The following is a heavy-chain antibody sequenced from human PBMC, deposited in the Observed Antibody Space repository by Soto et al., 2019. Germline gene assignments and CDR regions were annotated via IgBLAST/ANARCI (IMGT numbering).Heavy chain of an antibody. CDR3: ARQLXARYCSSTSCYSNWFDP. CDR1: GYSFTSYW. D-gene: IGHD2-2*01. J-gene: IGHJ5*02. V-gene: IGHV5-51*01. Sequence: GESLKISCKGSGYSFTSYWIGWVRQMPGKGLEWMGIIYPGDSDTRYSPSFQGQVTISADKSISTAYLQWSSLKASDTAMYYCARQLXARYCSSTSCYSNWFDPWGQGTLVTVSS. CDR2: IYPGDSDT.